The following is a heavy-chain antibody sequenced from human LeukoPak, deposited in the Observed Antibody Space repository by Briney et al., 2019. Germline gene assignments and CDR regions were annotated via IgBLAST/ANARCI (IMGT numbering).Heavy chain of an antibody. CDR3: ARDLN. J-gene: IGHJ4*02. V-gene: IGHV3-9*01. CDR1: GFTFDDYA. CDR2: ISWNSGSI. Sequence: PGGSLRLSCAASGFTFDDYAMHWVRQAPGKGLEWVSGISWNSGSIGYADSVKGRFTISRDNAKNSLYLQMNSLRAEDTAVYYCARDLNWGQGTLVTVSS.